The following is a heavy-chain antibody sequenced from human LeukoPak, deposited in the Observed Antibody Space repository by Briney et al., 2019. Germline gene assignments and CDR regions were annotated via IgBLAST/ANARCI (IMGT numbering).Heavy chain of an antibody. CDR3: ARGTGRGGYNFEN. CDR1: GFIFSSWA. J-gene: IGHJ4*02. D-gene: IGHD3-16*01. CDR2: IFYDGSNK. Sequence: PGGSLRLSCAGSGFIFSSWAMHWVRQAPGKGLEWATMIFYDGSNKYYADSVKGRFTTSRDDSKNTVYLQMDNLRPEDTAVYYCARGTGRGGYNFENWGQGTLVAVSS. V-gene: IGHV3-30-3*01.